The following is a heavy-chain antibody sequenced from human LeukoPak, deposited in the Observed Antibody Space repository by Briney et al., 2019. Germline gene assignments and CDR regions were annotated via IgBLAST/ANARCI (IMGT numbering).Heavy chain of an antibody. V-gene: IGHV3-23*01. J-gene: IGHJ4*02. CDR3: AKGRGYSGYDEVDY. Sequence: PGGSLRLSCAASGFTFSNAWMSWVRQAPGKGLEWVSAISGSGGSTYYADSVKGRFTISRDNSKNTLYLQMNSLRAEDTAVYYCAKGRGYSGYDEVDYWGQGTLVTVSS. CDR1: GFTFSNAW. D-gene: IGHD5-12*01. CDR2: ISGSGGST.